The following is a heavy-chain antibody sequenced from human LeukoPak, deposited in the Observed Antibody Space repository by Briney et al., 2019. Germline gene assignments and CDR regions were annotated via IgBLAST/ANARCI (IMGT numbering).Heavy chain of an antibody. Sequence: GGSLRLSCAASGFTFSDYYMSWIRQAPGKGLEWVSYISSSGTTIYYADSVKVRFTISRDNAENSRYLQMNSLRAEDTAVYYCARAKNYDYSLWDVWGQGTTVTVSS. V-gene: IGHV3-11*01. D-gene: IGHD3-3*01. CDR1: GFTFSDYY. J-gene: IGHJ6*01. CDR2: ISSSGTTI. CDR3: ARAKNYDYSLWDV.